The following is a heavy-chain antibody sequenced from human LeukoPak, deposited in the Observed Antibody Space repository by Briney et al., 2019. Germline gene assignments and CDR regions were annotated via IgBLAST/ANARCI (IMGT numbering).Heavy chain of an antibody. V-gene: IGHV1-69*06. Sequence: GASVKVSCKASGGTFSSYAISWVRQAPGQGLEWMGGIIPIFGTANYAQKFQGRVTITADKSTSTAYMELSSLRSEDTAVYYCATPAEYSSSIVRGREYYYYYYMDVWGKGTTVTVSS. CDR3: ATPAEYSSSIVRGREYYYYYYMDV. CDR1: GGTFSSYA. J-gene: IGHJ6*03. CDR2: IIPIFGTA. D-gene: IGHD6-6*01.